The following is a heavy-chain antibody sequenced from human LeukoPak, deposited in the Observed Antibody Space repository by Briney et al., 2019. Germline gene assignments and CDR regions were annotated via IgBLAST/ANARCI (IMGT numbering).Heavy chain of an antibody. D-gene: IGHD3-22*01. CDR3: VRESVYYDSSAYYNVLDY. J-gene: IGHJ4*02. Sequence: GGSLRLSCAASGFTLSSHSMNWVRQAPGKGLEWVSVITSSSDYIYYADSLKGRFTVSRDNAKNSLYLQLNSLRAEDTAVYYCVRESVYYDSSAYYNVLDYWGQGTLVTVSS. V-gene: IGHV3-21*01. CDR1: GFTLSSHS. CDR2: ITSSSDYI.